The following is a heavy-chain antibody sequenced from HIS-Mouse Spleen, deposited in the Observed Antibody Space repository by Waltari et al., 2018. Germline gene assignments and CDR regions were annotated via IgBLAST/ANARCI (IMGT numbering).Heavy chain of an antibody. CDR2: INHSGST. V-gene: IGHV4-34*01. CDR3: ARAREAITMVRGGAFDI. D-gene: IGHD3-10*01. Sequence: QVQLQQWGAGLLKPSETLSLTCAVYGGSFSGYSWSWIRQPPGKGLEWIGEINHSGSTNYNPSLKSRVTISVDTSKNQFSLKLSSVTAADTAVYYCARAREAITMVRGGAFDIWGQGTMVTVSS. CDR1: GGSFSGYS. J-gene: IGHJ3*02.